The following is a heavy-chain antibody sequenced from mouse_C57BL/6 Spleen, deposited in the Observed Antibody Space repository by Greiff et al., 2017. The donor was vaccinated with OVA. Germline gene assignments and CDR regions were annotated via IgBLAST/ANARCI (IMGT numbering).Heavy chain of an antibody. CDR1: GFTFSSYA. J-gene: IGHJ4*01. CDR3: ASSMVTTWGYYAMDY. V-gene: IGHV5-4*01. Sequence: EVQLVESGGGLVKPGGSLKLSCAASGFTFSSYAMSWVRQTPEKRLEWVATISDGGSYTYYPDNVKGRFTISRDNAKNNLYLQRSHLKSEDTAMYYCASSMVTTWGYYAMDYWGQGTSVTVSS. CDR2: ISDGGSYT. D-gene: IGHD2-2*01.